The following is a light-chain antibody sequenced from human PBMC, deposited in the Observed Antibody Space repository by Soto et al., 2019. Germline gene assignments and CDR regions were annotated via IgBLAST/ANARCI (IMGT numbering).Light chain of an antibody. J-gene: IGKJ1*01. V-gene: IGKV3D-15*01. Sequence: KFGQAPRLLINDTSHRATGIPARFSGSESGTDFTLTISSLESEDFAIYYCQQYKNGWTFGQGTEVDIK. CDR3: QQYKNGWT. CDR2: DTS.